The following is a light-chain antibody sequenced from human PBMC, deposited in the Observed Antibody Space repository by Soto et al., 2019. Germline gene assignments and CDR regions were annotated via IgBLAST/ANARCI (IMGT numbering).Light chain of an antibody. J-gene: IGKJ5*01. CDR2: GAS. Sequence: VMTQSPGTLSLSPGERATLSCRASQSVSNNYLAWYQQRPGQAPRLLIYGASSRATGIPDRFSGSGSGTDFTLTISRLEPEDFAVYICQQYGTSPRTFGQGTRLEI. CDR1: QSVSNNY. CDR3: QQYGTSPRT. V-gene: IGKV3-20*01.